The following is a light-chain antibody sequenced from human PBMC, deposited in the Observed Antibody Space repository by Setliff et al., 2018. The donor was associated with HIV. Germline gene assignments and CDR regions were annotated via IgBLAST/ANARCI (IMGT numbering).Light chain of an antibody. V-gene: IGLV1-44*01. J-gene: IGLJ3*02. CDR2: SNN. CDR3: AAWDDSLNGWV. Sequence: VLTQPPSASGTPGQRVTISCSGSSSNIGSNTVNWYQQLPGTAPKLLIYSNNQRPSGVPDRFSGSKSGTSASLAISGLQSEDEADYYCAAWDDSLNGWVFGGGTKVTVL. CDR1: SSNIGSNT.